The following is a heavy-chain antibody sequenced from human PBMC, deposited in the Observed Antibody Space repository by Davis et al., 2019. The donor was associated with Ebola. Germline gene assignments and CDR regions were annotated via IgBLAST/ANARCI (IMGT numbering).Heavy chain of an antibody. Sequence: GGSLRLSCAASGFTFSSYSMNWVRQAPGKGLEWVSYISSSGSTIYYADSVKGRFTISRDNAKNSLYLQMNSLRDEDTAVFYCARGRTVTNYVDYWGPGILVTVSS. J-gene: IGHJ4*01. CDR2: ISSSGSTI. CDR1: GFTFSSYS. V-gene: IGHV3-48*02. CDR3: ARGRTVTNYVDY. D-gene: IGHD4-17*01.